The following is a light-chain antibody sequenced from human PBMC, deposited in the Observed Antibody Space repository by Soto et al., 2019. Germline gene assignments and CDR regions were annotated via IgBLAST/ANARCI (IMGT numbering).Light chain of an antibody. CDR2: GAS. Sequence: EIVMTQSPATLSVSPGERATVSCRASQSVSNKLAWYQQKPGQAPRLLISGASTRAAGISDRFRGSGSGTEFTLTISSLRSEDSAIYYCQQYFEWPPMTFGQGTKVDIK. V-gene: IGKV3-15*01. CDR3: QQYFEWPPMT. J-gene: IGKJ1*01. CDR1: QSVSNK.